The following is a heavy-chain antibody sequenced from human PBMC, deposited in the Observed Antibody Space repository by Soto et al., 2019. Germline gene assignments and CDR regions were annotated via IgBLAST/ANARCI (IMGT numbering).Heavy chain of an antibody. CDR3: ARDLIGLHLGELSIYGFDY. Sequence: QVQLVQSGAEVKKPGASVKVSCKASGYTFTSYAMHWVRQAPGQRLEWMGWINAGNGNTKYSQKFQGRVTITRDTSASTAYMELSSLRSEDTAVYYCARDLIGLHLGELSIYGFDYWGQGTLVTVSS. V-gene: IGHV1-3*01. J-gene: IGHJ4*02. CDR1: GYTFTSYA. CDR2: INAGNGNT. D-gene: IGHD3-16*02.